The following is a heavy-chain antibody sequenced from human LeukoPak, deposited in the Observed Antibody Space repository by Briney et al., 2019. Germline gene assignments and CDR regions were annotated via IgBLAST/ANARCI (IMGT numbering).Heavy chain of an antibody. Sequence: SETLSLTCAVYGGSFSGYYWSWIRQPPGKGLGWIGEINHSGSTNYNPSLKSRVTISVDTSKNQFSLKLSSVTAADTAVYYCARGFRRVRQQLARSFDYWGQGTLVTVSS. CDR3: ARGFRRVRQQLARSFDY. D-gene: IGHD6-13*01. J-gene: IGHJ4*02. CDR1: GGSFSGYY. CDR2: INHSGST. V-gene: IGHV4-34*01.